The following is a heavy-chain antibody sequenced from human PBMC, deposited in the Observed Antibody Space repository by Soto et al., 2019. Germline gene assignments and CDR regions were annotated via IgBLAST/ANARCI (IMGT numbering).Heavy chain of an antibody. CDR1: GGSISTYY. D-gene: IGHD3-22*01. Sequence: QVQLQESGPGLVKPSETLSLTCTVSGGSISTYYWSWIRQPPGKGLEWIGYIYYSGSTNYNTSLRRRVTISVDTSKNQFSMKLSSVTAADTGLYYCARVRHYYDSSGSFYFDYWGQGTLVTVSS. V-gene: IGHV4-59*01. J-gene: IGHJ4*02. CDR3: ARVRHYYDSSGSFYFDY. CDR2: IYYSGST.